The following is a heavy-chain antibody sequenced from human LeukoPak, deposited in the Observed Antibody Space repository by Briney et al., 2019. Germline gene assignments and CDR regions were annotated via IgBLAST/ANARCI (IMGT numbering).Heavy chain of an antibody. CDR1: GGTFSSYA. V-gene: IGHV1-69*13. CDR2: IIPIFGTA. J-gene: IGHJ4*02. D-gene: IGHD2-2*01. Sequence: SVKVSCKASGGTFSSYAISWVRQAPGQGLGWMGGIIPIFGTANYAQKFQGRVTITADESTSTAYMELSSLRSDDTAVYYCARGGGYQPLDYWGQGTLVTVSS. CDR3: ARGGGYQPLDY.